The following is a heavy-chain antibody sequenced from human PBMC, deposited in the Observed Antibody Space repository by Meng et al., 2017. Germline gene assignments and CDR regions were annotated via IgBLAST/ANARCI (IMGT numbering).Heavy chain of an antibody. CDR2: INTNTGNP. D-gene: IGHD2-15*01. CDR1: GYTFTSYA. V-gene: IGHV7-4-1*02. J-gene: IGHJ4*02. CDR3: ARVGYCSGGSCPDY. Sequence: QLVPSGSKLKKPGASVRVSCKASGYTFTSYAMNWVRQAPGQGLEWMGWINTNTGNPTYAQGFTGRFVFSLDTSVSTAYLQISSLKAEDTAVYYCARVGYCSGGSCPDYWGQGTLVTVSS.